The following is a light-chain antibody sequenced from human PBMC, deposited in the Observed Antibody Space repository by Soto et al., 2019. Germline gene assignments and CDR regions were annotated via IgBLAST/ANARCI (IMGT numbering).Light chain of an antibody. CDR3: QLYGTSPPLT. CDR1: QSVGSSY. CDR2: GTS. Sequence: EIVLTQSPGTLSLSPGERATLSCRASQSVGSSYLAWYQQKPGQAPRLLIYGTSSRATGISDRFSGSGSGTDFTLTISRLEPEDFAVYYCQLYGTSPPLTFGGGTRVEIK. V-gene: IGKV3-20*01. J-gene: IGKJ4*01.